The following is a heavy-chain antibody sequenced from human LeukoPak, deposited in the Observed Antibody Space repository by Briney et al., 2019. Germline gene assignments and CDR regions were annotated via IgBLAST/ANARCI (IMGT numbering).Heavy chain of an antibody. D-gene: IGHD4-17*01. Sequence: GASVKVSCKASGYTFTGYYMHWVRQAPGQGLEWMGWINPNSGGTNYAQKFQGRVTMTRDTSISTAYMELSSLRSEDTAVYYCARNLAHDYGDYYDFDYWGQGTLVTVSS. CDR3: ARNLAHDYGDYYDFDY. CDR2: INPNSGGT. V-gene: IGHV1-2*02. CDR1: GYTFTGYY. J-gene: IGHJ4*02.